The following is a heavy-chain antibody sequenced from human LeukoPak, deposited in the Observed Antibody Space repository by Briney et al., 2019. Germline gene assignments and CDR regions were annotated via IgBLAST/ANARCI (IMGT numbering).Heavy chain of an antibody. J-gene: IGHJ4*02. D-gene: IGHD2/OR15-2a*01. CDR3: AARPPIIVGGPFDY. CDR2: IGGSGDST. V-gene: IGHV3-23*01. CDR1: GLTFSRCA. Sequence: GGSLRLSCAASGLTFSRCAMGWVRLAPGKGLECVSTIGGSGDSTYYAGSVKGRFTISRDHSKNTLYLQMNSLRAEDTAVYYCAARPPIIVGGPFDYWGQGILVTVSS.